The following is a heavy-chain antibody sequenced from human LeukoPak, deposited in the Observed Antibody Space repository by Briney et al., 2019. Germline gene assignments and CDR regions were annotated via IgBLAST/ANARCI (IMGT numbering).Heavy chain of an antibody. CDR1: GYTFTGYY. Sequence: GASVKVSCKASGYTFTGYYMHWVRQAPGLGLEWMGWINPNSGGTNYAQKFQSRVTMTRDTSISTAYMELSRLRSDDTAVYYCARDSSGYYSYYYYYMDVWGKGTTVTVSS. CDR2: INPNSGGT. CDR3: ARDSSGYYSYYYYYMDV. J-gene: IGHJ6*03. D-gene: IGHD3-22*01. V-gene: IGHV1-2*02.